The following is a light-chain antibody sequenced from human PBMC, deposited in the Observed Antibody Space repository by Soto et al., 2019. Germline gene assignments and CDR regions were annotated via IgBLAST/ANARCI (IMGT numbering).Light chain of an antibody. CDR3: QYYGNSPLT. CDR2: GAF. CDR1: QSISTSS. Sequence: EIVLTQSPGTLSLSPVERATLNCRAGQSISTSSSAWYRQKPGQAPRLLIYGAFNRATGIPDRFSGGGSGTDFTLTITRLEPEDFAVYYCQYYGNSPLTFGQGTKVDIK. V-gene: IGKV3-20*01. J-gene: IGKJ1*01.